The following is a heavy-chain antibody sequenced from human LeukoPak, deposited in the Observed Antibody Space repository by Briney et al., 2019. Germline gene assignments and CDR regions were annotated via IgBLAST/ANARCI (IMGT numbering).Heavy chain of an antibody. J-gene: IGHJ3*02. Sequence: PGGSLRLSCAASGFTFSNYGVNWVRQAPGKGLEWVSYISSSSSTIYYADSVKGRFTISRDNAKNSLYLQMNSLRDEDTAVYYCARDRSEQWLVHAFDIWGQGTMVTVSS. CDR3: ARDRSEQWLVHAFDI. D-gene: IGHD6-19*01. V-gene: IGHV3-48*02. CDR2: ISSSSSTI. CDR1: GFTFSNYG.